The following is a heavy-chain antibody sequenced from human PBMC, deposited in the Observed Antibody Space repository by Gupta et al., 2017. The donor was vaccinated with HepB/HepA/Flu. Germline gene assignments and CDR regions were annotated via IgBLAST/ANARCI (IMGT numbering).Heavy chain of an antibody. J-gene: IGHJ4*02. CDR3: ARGKGELLAIDY. CDR2: IWYDGSNK. Sequence: GKGLEWVAVIWYDGSNKYYADSVKGRFTISRDNSKNTLYLQRNSLRAEDTAVYYCARGKGELLAIDYWGQGTLVTVSS. V-gene: IGHV3-33*01. D-gene: IGHD1-26*01.